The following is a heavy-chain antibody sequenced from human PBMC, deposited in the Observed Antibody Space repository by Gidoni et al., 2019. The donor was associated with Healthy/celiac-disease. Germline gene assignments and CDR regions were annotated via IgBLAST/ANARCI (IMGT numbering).Heavy chain of an antibody. Sequence: QVQLVQSGAEVKKPGSSVKVSCKASGGTFSSYAISWVRQAPGQGLEWMGGIIPIFGTANYAQKFQGRVTITADKSTSTAYMELSSLRSEDTAVYYCASPRRSPAYCGGDCYSGGFYYYGMDVWGQGTTVTVSS. CDR1: GGTFSSYA. CDR3: ASPRRSPAYCGGDCYSGGFYYYGMDV. D-gene: IGHD2-21*02. CDR2: IIPIFGTA. J-gene: IGHJ6*02. V-gene: IGHV1-69*06.